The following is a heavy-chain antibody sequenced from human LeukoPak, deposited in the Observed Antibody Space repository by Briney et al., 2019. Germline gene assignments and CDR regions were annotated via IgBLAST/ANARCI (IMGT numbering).Heavy chain of an antibody. D-gene: IGHD3-22*01. V-gene: IGHV1-2*02. CDR2: INPNGGVT. J-gene: IGHJ4*02. Sequence: ASVKVSCKTSGYTFTGDYLHWVRQAPGQGLEWMGWINPNGGVTKFAQRFQGRVTMTRDTSISTVYMELNRLRSDDTAVYFCARQDSSGYSLGYWGQGTLVTVSS. CDR3: ARQDSSGYSLGY. CDR1: GYTFTGDY.